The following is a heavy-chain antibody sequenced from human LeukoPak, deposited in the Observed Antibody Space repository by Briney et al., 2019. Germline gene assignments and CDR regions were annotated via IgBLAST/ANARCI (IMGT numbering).Heavy chain of an antibody. Sequence: SETLSLTCTVSGYSISSAFYWGWIRQPPEKGLEWVGFLYHGGGTYYNPSLKSRLNMSLDTSKNQFSLKVTSVTAADTAVYYCAREGVTMIVVVTHDAFDIWGQGTMVTVSS. CDR2: LYHGGGT. V-gene: IGHV4-38-2*02. CDR3: AREGVTMIVVVTHDAFDI. CDR1: GYSISSAFY. J-gene: IGHJ3*02. D-gene: IGHD3-22*01.